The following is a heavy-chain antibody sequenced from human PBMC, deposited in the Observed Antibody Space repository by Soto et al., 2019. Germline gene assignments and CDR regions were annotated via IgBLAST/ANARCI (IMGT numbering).Heavy chain of an antibody. J-gene: IGHJ5*02. CDR3: ARVPDR. Sequence: QLQLQESGSGLVKPSQTVSLTCAVCGGSIISGGYSWSWIRQPPGKGLEWIGYIYHSGSTYYNPSLKSRVTISVDRSKNQFSLKLSSVTAADTAVYYCARVPDRWGQGTLVTVSS. CDR2: IYHSGST. V-gene: IGHV4-30-2*01. D-gene: IGHD2-2*01. CDR1: GGSIISGGYS.